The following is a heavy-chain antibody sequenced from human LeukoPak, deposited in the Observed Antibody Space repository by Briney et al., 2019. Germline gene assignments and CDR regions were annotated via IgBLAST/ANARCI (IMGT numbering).Heavy chain of an antibody. D-gene: IGHD3-10*02. CDR2: ISSSGSTI. V-gene: IGHV3-48*03. Sequence: PGGSLRLSCAASGFTFSSYEMNWLRQAPGQGLDWVSYISSSGSTIYYADSVKGRFTITRDNAKNSLYLQMNSLRAEDTAVYYCAELGITMIGGVWGKGTTVTISS. CDR3: AELGITMIGGV. J-gene: IGHJ6*04. CDR1: GFTFSSYE.